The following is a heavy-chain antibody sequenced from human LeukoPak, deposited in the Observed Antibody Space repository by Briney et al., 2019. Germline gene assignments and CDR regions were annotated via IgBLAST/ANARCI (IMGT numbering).Heavy chain of an antibody. J-gene: IGHJ3*01. CDR2: IKQDGSQK. V-gene: IGHV3-7*05. CDR3: ARDPTVTNF. D-gene: IGHD4-17*01. CDR1: GFTFSSYW. Sequence: GGSLRLSCAASGFTFSSYWMSWVRQAPGKGLEWVATIKQDGSQKEYVDSVKGRFTTSRDNAKNSLYLQMNSLRAEDTAVYYCARDPTVTNFWGQGTMVTVSS.